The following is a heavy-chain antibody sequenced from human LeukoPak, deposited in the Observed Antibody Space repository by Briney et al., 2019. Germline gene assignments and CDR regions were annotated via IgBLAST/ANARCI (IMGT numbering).Heavy chain of an antibody. J-gene: IGHJ6*02. D-gene: IGHD3-10*01. Sequence: GGSLRLSCAASGFTFSDYYMSWIRQAPGKGLEWVSYISSSGSTIYYADSVKGRFTISRDNAKNSLYLQMNSLRAEDTAVYYCVRRGVLWFGELFYYGMDVWGQGTTVTVSS. V-gene: IGHV3-11*01. CDR3: VRRGVLWFGELFYYGMDV. CDR2: ISSSGSTI. CDR1: GFTFSDYY.